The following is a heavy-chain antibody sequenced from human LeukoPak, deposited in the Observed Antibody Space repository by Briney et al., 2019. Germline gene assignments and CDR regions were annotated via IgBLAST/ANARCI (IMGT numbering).Heavy chain of an antibody. CDR3: ARAYGDLDY. J-gene: IGHJ4*02. V-gene: IGHV4-34*01. CDR2: INHSGST. CDR1: GGSFSGYY. D-gene: IGHD4-17*01. Sequence: SETLSLTCAVYGGSFSGYYWSWIRQPPGKGLEWIGEINHSGSTNYNPSLKSRVTISVDTSKNQFSLKLSSVTAADTAVYYCARAYGDLDYWGQGTLVTVSS.